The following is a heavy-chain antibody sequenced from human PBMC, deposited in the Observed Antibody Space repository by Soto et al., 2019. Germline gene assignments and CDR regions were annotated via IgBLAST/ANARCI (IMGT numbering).Heavy chain of an antibody. D-gene: IGHD2-15*01. CDR2: INHSGST. Sequence: SEPLSPTCSVSGGSFSGYYWSWIRQPPGKGLEWIGEINHSGSTNYNPSLKSRVTISVDTSKNQFSLKLSSVTAADTAVYYCASLSVVAARNIDYWGQGNLVTGSS. CDR1: GGSFSGYY. J-gene: IGHJ4*02. CDR3: ASLSVVAARNIDY. V-gene: IGHV4-34*01.